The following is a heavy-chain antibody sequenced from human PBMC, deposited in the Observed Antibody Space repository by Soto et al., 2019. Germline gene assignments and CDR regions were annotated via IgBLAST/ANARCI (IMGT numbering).Heavy chain of an antibody. CDR2: ISSSSSYI. D-gene: IGHD3-22*01. CDR1: GFTFSSYS. CDR3: ARDGPSVYYDSSGFCGY. J-gene: IGHJ4*02. V-gene: IGHV3-21*01. Sequence: GGSLRLSCAASGFTFSSYSMNWVRQAPGKGLEWVSSISSSSSYIYYADSVKGRFTISRDNAKNSLYLQMNSLRAEDTAVYYCARDGPSVYYDSSGFCGYWGQGTLVTVSS.